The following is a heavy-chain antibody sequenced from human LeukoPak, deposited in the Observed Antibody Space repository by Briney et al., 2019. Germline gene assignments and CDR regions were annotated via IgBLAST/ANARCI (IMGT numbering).Heavy chain of an antibody. CDR3: ARDSPHQRFDI. D-gene: IGHD2-2*01. CDR2: IKPDSVQT. V-gene: IGHV1-2*02. J-gene: IGHJ4*02. Sequence: GASVKVSCRASGYVFGSHWVHWFRQAPGQGLEWVGYIKPDSVQTGLAQRLQGRVTLTRDTSSTTVYMELNGPTSDDRAVYSCARDSPHQRFDIWGQGTLVTVSS. CDR1: GYVFGSHW.